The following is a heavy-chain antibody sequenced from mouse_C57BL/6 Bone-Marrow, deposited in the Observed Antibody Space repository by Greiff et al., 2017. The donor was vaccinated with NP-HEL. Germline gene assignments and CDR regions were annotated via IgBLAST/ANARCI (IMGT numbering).Heavy chain of an antibody. J-gene: IGHJ3*01. Sequence: QVQLKESGPGLVQPSQCLSITCTVSGFSLTSYGVHWVRQSPGKGLEWLGVIWSGGSTDYNAAFISRLSISKDNPKSQVFFKMNSLQAADTAIYYCARKDYGSRSGFAYWGQGTLVTVSA. CDR3: ARKDYGSRSGFAY. CDR1: GFSLTSYG. D-gene: IGHD1-1*01. CDR2: IWSGGST. V-gene: IGHV2-2*01.